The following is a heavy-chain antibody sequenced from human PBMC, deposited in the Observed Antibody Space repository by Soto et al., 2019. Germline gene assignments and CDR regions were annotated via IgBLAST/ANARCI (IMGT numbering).Heavy chain of an antibody. Sequence: GGSLRLSCAASGFTFSNFEMHWVRQAPGKGLEWVSYINTAGSTKYYAESVKGRFTISRDNARNSLFLQMNSLRAEDTAVYYCAKTPTVTTIFLLDYWGQGTLVTVSS. V-gene: IGHV3-48*03. CDR2: INTAGSTK. J-gene: IGHJ4*02. CDR3: AKTPTVTTIFLLDY. CDR1: GFTFSNFE. D-gene: IGHD4-17*01.